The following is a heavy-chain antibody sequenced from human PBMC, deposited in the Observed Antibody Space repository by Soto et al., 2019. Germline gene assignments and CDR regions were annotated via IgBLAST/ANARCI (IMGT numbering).Heavy chain of an antibody. V-gene: IGHV1-69*01. CDR2: ISPIFGTP. CDR3: ARVVVGSRLSLDY. D-gene: IGHD1-26*01. CDR1: GGTFSSYT. Sequence: QVQLVQSGAEVKKPGSSVTVSCKASGGTFSSYTITWVGQAPGKGLEWMAGISPIFGTPIYAQKFQDRVTITADDSTMTAYMEMNRLTSEDTAVYYCARVVVGSRLSLDYWGQGTLVTISS. J-gene: IGHJ4*02.